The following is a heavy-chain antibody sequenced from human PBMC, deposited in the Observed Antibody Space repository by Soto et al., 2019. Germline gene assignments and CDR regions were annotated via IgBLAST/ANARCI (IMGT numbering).Heavy chain of an antibody. CDR2: ISYDGSNK. CDR3: VPGQYFFDY. V-gene: IGHV3-30*03. Sequence: QVQLVESGGGVVQPGRSLRLSCAASGFSFSSYGMQWVRQAPGKGLEWVAVISYDGSNKYYADSVKDRFTISRDNSKKTLYLQMNSLRADDTALYYCVPGQYFFDYCGQGTLVTVSS. J-gene: IGHJ4*02. CDR1: GFSFSSYG.